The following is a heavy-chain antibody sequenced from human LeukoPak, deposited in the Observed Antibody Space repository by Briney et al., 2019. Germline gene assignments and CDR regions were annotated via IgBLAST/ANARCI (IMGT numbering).Heavy chain of an antibody. CDR2: ISGSGGST. V-gene: IGHV3-23*01. CDR1: GFTFSSYA. CDR3: AKVVGVYCSSTSCPLPIDY. Sequence: GGSLRLSCAASGFTFSSYAMSWVRQAPGKGLEWVSAISGSGGSTYYADSVKGRFTISRDNSKNTLYPQMNSLRAEDTAVYYCAKVVGVYCSSTSCPLPIDYWGQGTLVTVSS. J-gene: IGHJ4*02. D-gene: IGHD2-2*01.